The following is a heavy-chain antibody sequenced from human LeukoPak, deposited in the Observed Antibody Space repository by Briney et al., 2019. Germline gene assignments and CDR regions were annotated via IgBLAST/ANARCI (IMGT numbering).Heavy chain of an antibody. V-gene: IGHV4-39*01. Sequence: SETLSLTCTVSGGSISSGSYYWGWIRQPPGKGLEWIASLYYSGTTFYSPSLKSRVTISVDTSKNQLSLKLGSVTAADTAVYYCARHPPRDGSAFDYWGQGTLVTVSS. J-gene: IGHJ4*02. CDR3: ARHPPRDGSAFDY. CDR1: GGSISSGSYY. CDR2: LYYSGTT.